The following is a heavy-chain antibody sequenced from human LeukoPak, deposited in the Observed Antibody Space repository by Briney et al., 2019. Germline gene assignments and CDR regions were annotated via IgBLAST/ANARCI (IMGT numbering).Heavy chain of an antibody. V-gene: IGHV1-2*02. CDR2: INPNSGGT. J-gene: IGHJ4*02. D-gene: IGHD7-27*01. CDR1: GYTFTNYY. Sequence: ASVKVSCKASGYTFTNYYIHWVRQAPGQGLEWMGWINPNSGGTNYVHKFQGRVTMTRDTSISTAYMELSRLRSDDTAVYYCARGNWGSRGYFDYWGQGTLVTVSS. CDR3: ARGNWGSRGYFDY.